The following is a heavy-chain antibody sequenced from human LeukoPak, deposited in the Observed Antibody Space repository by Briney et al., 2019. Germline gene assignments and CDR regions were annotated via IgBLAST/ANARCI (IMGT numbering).Heavy chain of an antibody. V-gene: IGHV4-59*01. D-gene: IGHD2-2*03. CDR2: ISYSGST. J-gene: IGHJ4*02. Sequence: SETLSLTCAVYGGPISRYYWSWIRQTPGRGLEWIAYISYSGSTNYNPSLKSRVTISIDTSKNQFSLKMNSVTAADTAIYYCAVMDPPSDYWGQGTLVTVSS. CDR3: AVMDPPSDY. CDR1: GGPISRYY.